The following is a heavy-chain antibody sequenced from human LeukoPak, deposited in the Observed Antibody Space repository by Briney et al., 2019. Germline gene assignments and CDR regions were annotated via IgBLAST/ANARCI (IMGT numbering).Heavy chain of an antibody. CDR1: DFSFSNAW. CDR2: IKSKTYGGTI. D-gene: IGHD1-26*01. Sequence: GGSLRLSCAASDFSFSNAWMNWVRQAPGKGLEWVGRIKSKTYGGTIDYAAPVKGRFTISRDDSKNTLYLQMNSLETEDTGVYYCTTDRSIVGVYEAWGQGTLVTVSS. J-gene: IGHJ5*02. V-gene: IGHV3-15*07. CDR3: TTDRSIVGVYEA.